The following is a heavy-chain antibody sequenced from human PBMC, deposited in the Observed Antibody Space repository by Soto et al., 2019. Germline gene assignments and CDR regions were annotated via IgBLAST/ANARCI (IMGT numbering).Heavy chain of an antibody. Sequence: QVQLQESGPGLVKPSQTLSLTCTVSGGSISSGGYYWSWIRQHPGKGLEWIGYIYYSGSTYYNPSLTSRVTISVDTSKNQFALKLSSVTAADTAVYYCASTGSSGYYYFLGYWGQGTLVTVSS. CDR1: GGSISSGGYY. V-gene: IGHV4-31*03. D-gene: IGHD3-22*01. J-gene: IGHJ4*02. CDR3: ASTGSSGYYYFLGY. CDR2: IYYSGST.